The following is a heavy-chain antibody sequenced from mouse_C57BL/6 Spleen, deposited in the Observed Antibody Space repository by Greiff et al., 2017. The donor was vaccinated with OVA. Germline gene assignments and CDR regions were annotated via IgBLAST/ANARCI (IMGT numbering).Heavy chain of an antibody. CDR1: GYAFSSYW. Sequence: VQLQQSGAELVKPGASVKISCKASGYAFSSYWMNWVKQRPGKGLEWIGQIYPGDGDTNYNGKFKGKATLTADKSSSTAYMQLSSLTSEDSAVYFCAELTWTSAWFAYWGQGTLVTVSA. D-gene: IGHD4-1*01. CDR2: IYPGDGDT. CDR3: AELTWTSAWFAY. J-gene: IGHJ3*01. V-gene: IGHV1-80*01.